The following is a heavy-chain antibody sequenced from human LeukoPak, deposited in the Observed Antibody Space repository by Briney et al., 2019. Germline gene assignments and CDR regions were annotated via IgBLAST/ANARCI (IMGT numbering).Heavy chain of an antibody. D-gene: IGHD3-10*01. CDR2: IRYDGSNK. V-gene: IGHV3-30*02. CDR3: AKDINIWFGELRIDY. J-gene: IGHJ4*02. Sequence: PGGSLRLSCAASQFTFNSYGMHWVRQAPGKGLEWVAFIRYDGSNKYYKDSVKGRFTISRDNAKNSLYLQMNSLRAEDTALYYCAKDINIWFGELRIDYWGQGTLVTVSS. CDR1: QFTFNSYG.